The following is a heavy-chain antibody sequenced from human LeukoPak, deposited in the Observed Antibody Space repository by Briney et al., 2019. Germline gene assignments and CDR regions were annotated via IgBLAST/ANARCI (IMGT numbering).Heavy chain of an antibody. CDR2: IYYSGST. V-gene: IGHV4-39*01. J-gene: IGHJ4*02. CDR1: GGSISSSSYY. Sequence: SETLSLTCTVSGGSISSSSYYWGWIRQPPGKGLEWIGSIYYSGSTYYNPSLKSRVTISVDTSKNQFSLKLSSVTAADTAVYYCATPGGPMIAEDYWGQGTLVTVSS. D-gene: IGHD3-22*01. CDR3: ATPGGPMIAEDY.